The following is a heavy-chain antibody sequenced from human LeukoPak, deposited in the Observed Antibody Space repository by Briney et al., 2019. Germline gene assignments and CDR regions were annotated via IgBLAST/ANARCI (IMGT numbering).Heavy chain of an antibody. Sequence: SETLSLTCTVSGGSISSSSYYWGWIRQPPGKGLEGIGSIYYSGSTYYNPSLKSRVTISVDTSKNQFSLKLSSVTAADTAVYYCARHRPQGSRSSWYWFDPWGQGTLVTVSS. CDR3: ARHRPQGSRSSWYWFDP. CDR2: IYYSGST. CDR1: GGSISSSSYY. J-gene: IGHJ5*02. D-gene: IGHD6-13*01. V-gene: IGHV4-39*01.